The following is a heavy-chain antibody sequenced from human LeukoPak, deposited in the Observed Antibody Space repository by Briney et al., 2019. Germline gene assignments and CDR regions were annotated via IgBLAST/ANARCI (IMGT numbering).Heavy chain of an antibody. CDR3: GYSSGWLFDY. J-gene: IGHJ4*02. CDR1: GFTFSNYW. CDR2: INKDGSEK. D-gene: IGHD6-19*01. V-gene: IGHV3-7*01. Sequence: PGGSLRLSCAASGFTFSNYWINWVRQAPGKGLEWVANINKDGSEKYYVDSVKGRFTISRDNDKNSLYLQMNSLRAENAAVYYCGYSSGWLFDYWGQGALVTVSS.